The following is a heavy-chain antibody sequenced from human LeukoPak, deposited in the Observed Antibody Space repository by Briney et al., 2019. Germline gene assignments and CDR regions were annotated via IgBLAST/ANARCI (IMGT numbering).Heavy chain of an antibody. V-gene: IGHV1-2*02. J-gene: IGHJ5*02. Sequence: ASVKVSCKASGYTFTGYYMHWVRQAPGQGLEWMGWINPNSGGTNYAQKVQGRVTMTRDTAITTAYMELSRLRSDETAVYYCARYFRKFDPWGQGTLVTVSS. CDR2: INPNSGGT. CDR1: GYTFTGYY. CDR3: ARYFRKFDP. D-gene: IGHD3-9*01.